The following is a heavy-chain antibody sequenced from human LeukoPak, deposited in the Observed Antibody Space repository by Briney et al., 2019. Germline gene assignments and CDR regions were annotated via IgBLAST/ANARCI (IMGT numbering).Heavy chain of an antibody. D-gene: IGHD3-3*01. J-gene: IGHJ4*02. V-gene: IGHV4-34*01. Sequence: PSETLSLTCAIYGGSFSGDYWSWIRQPPGKGLEYIGEINHSGNTNYNPSLKSRVTISLDTSKSQFSLKLSSMTAADTAVYYCAKFGDSNYWGQGTLVTVSS. CDR1: GGSFSGDY. CDR2: INHSGNT. CDR3: AKFGDSNY.